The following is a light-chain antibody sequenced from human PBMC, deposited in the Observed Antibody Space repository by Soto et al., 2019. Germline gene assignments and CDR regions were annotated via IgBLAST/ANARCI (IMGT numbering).Light chain of an antibody. V-gene: IGKV1-5*01. CDR2: DAS. Sequence: DIQMTQSPSTLSASVGDRVTITCRASQSISSWLAWYQQKPGKAPKLLIYDASRLERGVPSRFSGSGSATEFPLTSSILQHDYFATYYCQQYNSYWAFGQGTKVEIK. J-gene: IGKJ1*01. CDR3: QQYNSYWA. CDR1: QSISSW.